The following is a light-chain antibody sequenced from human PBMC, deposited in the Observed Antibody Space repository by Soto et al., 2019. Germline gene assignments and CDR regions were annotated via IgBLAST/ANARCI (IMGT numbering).Light chain of an antibody. CDR2: AAS. J-gene: IGKJ2*01. V-gene: IGKV1-39*01. Sequence: DIQMTQSPSSLSASVGDRVTITCRASQTISTYLNWYQQNPGKAPKLLIYAASNLQNGVPSRFSGSGSGTDFTLTISSLQTEEFATYYCQKSSSIPYTFGQGTKLELK. CDR1: QTISTY. CDR3: QKSSSIPYT.